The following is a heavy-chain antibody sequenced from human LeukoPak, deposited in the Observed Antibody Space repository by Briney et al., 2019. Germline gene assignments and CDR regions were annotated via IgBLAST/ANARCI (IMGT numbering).Heavy chain of an antibody. CDR2: IYPGDSDT. J-gene: IGHJ4*02. Sequence: GESLKISCKGSEYSFTTYWIGWVRQMPGKGLEWVGSIYPGDSDTRYSPSFQGQVTISVDKSISTAYLQWSSLQASDTAIYYWVGGSPGISIDFDYWGQGTLVTVSS. V-gene: IGHV5-51*01. D-gene: IGHD3-10*01. CDR3: VGGSPGISIDFDY. CDR1: EYSFTTYW.